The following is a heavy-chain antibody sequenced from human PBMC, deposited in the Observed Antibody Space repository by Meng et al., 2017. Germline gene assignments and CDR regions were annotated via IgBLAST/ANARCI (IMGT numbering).Heavy chain of an antibody. J-gene: IGHJ4*02. Sequence: QGVAGLLKPSETLSLTCAVYGGSFSGYYWSGIRQPPGKGLEWIGEINHSGSTNYNPSLKSRVTISVDTSKNQFSLKLSSVTAADTAVYYCARVPTYYYDSSGYCLFDYWGQGTLVTVSS. V-gene: IGHV4-34*01. D-gene: IGHD3-22*01. CDR1: GGSFSGYY. CDR3: ARVPTYYYDSSGYCLFDY. CDR2: INHSGST.